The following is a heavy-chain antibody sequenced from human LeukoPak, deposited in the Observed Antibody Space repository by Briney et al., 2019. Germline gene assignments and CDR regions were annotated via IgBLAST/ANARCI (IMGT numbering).Heavy chain of an antibody. Sequence: PGGPLRLSCAASGFTFSNYAMSWVRQAPGKGLDWVSDISGSGGTTYYGDSVKGRFTLSRDNSKNTLYLQMNSLRAEDTAVYYCARVVLYYDFWSAYFHDWGQGTLVTVSS. CDR2: ISGSGGTT. CDR1: GFTFSNYA. J-gene: IGHJ4*02. CDR3: ARVVLYYDFWSAYFHD. V-gene: IGHV3-23*01. D-gene: IGHD3-3*01.